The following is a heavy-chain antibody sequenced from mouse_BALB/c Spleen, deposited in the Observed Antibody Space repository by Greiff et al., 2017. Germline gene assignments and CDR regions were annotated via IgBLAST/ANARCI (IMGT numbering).Heavy chain of an antibody. Sequence: VQLQQSGPGLVKPSQSLSLTCSVTGYSITSGYYWNWIRQFPGNKLEWMGYISYDGSNNYNPSLKNRISITRDTSKNQFFLKLNSVTTEDTATYYCARGATMITTFYAMDYWGQGTSVTVSS. D-gene: IGHD2-4*01. V-gene: IGHV3-6*02. CDR3: ARGATMITTFYAMDY. CDR2: ISYDGSN. CDR1: GYSITSGYY. J-gene: IGHJ4*01.